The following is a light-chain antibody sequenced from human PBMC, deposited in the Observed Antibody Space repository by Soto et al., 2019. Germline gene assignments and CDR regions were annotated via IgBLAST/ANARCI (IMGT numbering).Light chain of an antibody. CDR1: SSDVGSYNL. CDR3: CSYAGSSSVV. Sequence: QSVLTQPASVSGCPGQSITISCTGTSSDVGSYNLVSWYQQHPGKAPKLMIYEGSKRPSGVSNRFSGSKSGNTASLTISGLQAEDEAYYYCCSYAGSSSVVFGGGTKLTVL. J-gene: IGLJ2*01. CDR2: EGS. V-gene: IGLV2-23*01.